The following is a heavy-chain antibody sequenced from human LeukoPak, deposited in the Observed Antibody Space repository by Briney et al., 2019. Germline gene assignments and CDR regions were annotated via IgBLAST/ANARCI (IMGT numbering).Heavy chain of an antibody. CDR1: GFTFEDYA. CDR2: ISGDGGST. J-gene: IGHJ4*02. CDR3: ATIGEIVVVAAYFDY. D-gene: IGHD2-15*01. Sequence: GGSLRLSCAASGFTFEDYAMHWVRQAPGKGLEWVSLISGDGGSTYYADSVKGRFTISRDNSKNSLYLQMNSLRTEDTALYYCATIGEIVVVAAYFDYWGQGTLVTVSS. V-gene: IGHV3-43*02.